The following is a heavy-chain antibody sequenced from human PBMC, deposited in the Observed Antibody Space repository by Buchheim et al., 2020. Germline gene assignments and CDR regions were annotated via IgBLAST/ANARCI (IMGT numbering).Heavy chain of an antibody. CDR2: IYYSGTT. Sequence: QVQLKESGPGLVKPSETLSLTCTVSGGSISSYYWSWIRQPPGKGLEWIGYIYYSGTTNYNPSLKSRVTISVDTSKNQFSLKLSSVTAADTAVYYCARRLDGDYGYYFDYWGQGTL. V-gene: IGHV4-59*08. CDR1: GGSISSYY. D-gene: IGHD4-17*01. J-gene: IGHJ4*02. CDR3: ARRLDGDYGYYFDY.